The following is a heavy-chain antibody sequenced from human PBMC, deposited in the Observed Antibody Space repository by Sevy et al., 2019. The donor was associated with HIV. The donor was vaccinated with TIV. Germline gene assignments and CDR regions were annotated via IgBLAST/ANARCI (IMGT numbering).Heavy chain of an antibody. J-gene: IGHJ4*02. CDR3: ATHAGIAAAGRVFDY. CDR2: IRNKPDGYTT. CDR1: GFTFSDHY. D-gene: IGHD6-13*01. Sequence: GGSLRLSCAASGFTFSDHYMEWVRQAPGKGLEWVGRIRNKPDGYTTEYAASVTGRFTISRDDSKNSLYLLMDSLKTEDTAVYYCATHAGIAAAGRVFDYWGQGTLVTVSS. V-gene: IGHV3-72*01.